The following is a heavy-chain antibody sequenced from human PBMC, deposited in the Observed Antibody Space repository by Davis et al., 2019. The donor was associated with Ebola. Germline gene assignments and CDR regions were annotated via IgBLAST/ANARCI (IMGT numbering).Heavy chain of an antibody. CDR1: GYTFITYG. D-gene: IGHD6-19*01. Sequence: ASVKVSCKASGYTFITYGISWVRRAPGQGPEWMGWISPYNGNTNYAQKFQGRVTMTTDTSTSTAYLELRSLRSDDTSIYYCARGMEQWLVAPLGYWGQGTLVTGSP. J-gene: IGHJ4*02. V-gene: IGHV1-18*04. CDR2: ISPYNGNT. CDR3: ARGMEQWLVAPLGY.